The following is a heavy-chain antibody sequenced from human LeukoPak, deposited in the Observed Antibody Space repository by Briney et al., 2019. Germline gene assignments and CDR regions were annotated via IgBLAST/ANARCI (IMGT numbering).Heavy chain of an antibody. CDR3: AKDPSHCSGGYCWDYYYYMDV. D-gene: IGHD2-21*02. CDR1: GFTFSSYG. Sequence: GGSLRLSCAASGFTFSSYGMYWVRQAPGKGLGWGAVIWYDGSDKYYADSMKGRFSISRDNSKNTLYLQMNSLRVEDTAVYYCAKDPSHCSGGYCWDYYYYMDVWGKGTTVTVSS. CDR2: IWYDGSDK. V-gene: IGHV3-33*06. J-gene: IGHJ6*03.